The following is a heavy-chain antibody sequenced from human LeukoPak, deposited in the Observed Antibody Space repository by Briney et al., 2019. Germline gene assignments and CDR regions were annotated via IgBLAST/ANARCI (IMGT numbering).Heavy chain of an antibody. V-gene: IGHV1-46*01. J-gene: IGHJ4*02. CDR3: ARDPTLRYFDWLLSEFDY. CDR2: INPSGGST. D-gene: IGHD3-9*01. CDR1: GYIFTSYS. Sequence: EASVKVSCRASGYIFTSYSIHWVRQAPGQGLEWMGVINPSGGSTRYAQKFQGRVTMTRDMSTSTVYMELSSLRSEDTAVYYCARDPTLRYFDWLLSEFDYWGQGTLVTVSS.